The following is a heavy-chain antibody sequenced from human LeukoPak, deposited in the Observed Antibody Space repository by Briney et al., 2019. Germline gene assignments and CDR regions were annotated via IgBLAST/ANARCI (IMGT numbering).Heavy chain of an antibody. D-gene: IGHD3-3*01. J-gene: IGHJ4*02. Sequence: PGGSLRLSCAASGFTFSDDNMNWVRQAPGKGLEWVAIISNDGSRKYYAHSVEGRFTISRDNSKNTLYLQMDSLRAEDTAVYYCARDRAWNYFDYWGQGTLVTVSS. CDR2: ISNDGSRK. CDR1: GFTFSDDN. CDR3: ARDRAWNYFDY. V-gene: IGHV3-30*03.